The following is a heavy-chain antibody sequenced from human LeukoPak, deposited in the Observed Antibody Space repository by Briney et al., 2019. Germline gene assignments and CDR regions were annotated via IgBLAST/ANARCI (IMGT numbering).Heavy chain of an antibody. J-gene: IGHJ4*02. CDR2: ISGGGGST. V-gene: IGHV3-23*01. CDR3: AKENWGYNWKYDSSGSGINY. Sequence: GGSLRLSCAASGFTFSSYAMSWVRQAPGKGLEWVSTISGGGGSTYYSDSVKGRFTISRDNSKKTLYLQMNSLRAEDTAIYYCAKENWGYNWKYDSSGSGINYWGQGTLVTFSS. D-gene: IGHD3-22*01. CDR1: GFTFSSYA.